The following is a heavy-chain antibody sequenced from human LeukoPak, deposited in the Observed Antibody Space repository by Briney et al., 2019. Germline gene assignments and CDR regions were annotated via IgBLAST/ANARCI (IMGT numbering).Heavy chain of an antibody. Sequence: PSETLSLTCTVSGGSISSYYWSWLRQPPGKGLEWIGYIYYSGSTNYNPSLKSRVTISVDTSKNQFSLKLSSVTAADTAVYYCARGGGSYGYWGQGTLVTVSS. V-gene: IGHV4-59*01. CDR2: IYYSGST. J-gene: IGHJ4*02. D-gene: IGHD1-26*01. CDR1: GGSISSYY. CDR3: ARGGGSYGY.